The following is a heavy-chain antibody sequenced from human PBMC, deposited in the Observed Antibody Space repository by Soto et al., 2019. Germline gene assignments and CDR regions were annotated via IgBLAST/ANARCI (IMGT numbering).Heavy chain of an antibody. CDR3: ASGILGYCSSTSCYAGYFQH. CDR1: GGSISSGGYY. CDR2: IYYSGST. V-gene: IGHV4-31*03. D-gene: IGHD2-2*01. J-gene: IGHJ1*01. Sequence: PSETLSLTCTVSGGSISSGGYYWSWIRQHPGKGLEWIGYIYYSGSTYYNPSLKSRVTISVDTSKNQFSLKLSSVTAADTAVYYCASGILGYCSSTSCYAGYFQHWGQGTLVTVSS.